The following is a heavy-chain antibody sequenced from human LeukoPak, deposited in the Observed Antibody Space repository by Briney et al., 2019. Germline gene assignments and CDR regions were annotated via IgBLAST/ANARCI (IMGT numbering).Heavy chain of an antibody. CDR1: GGTFSSYA. CDR3: ARAFYGSGSYNWFDP. Sequence: ASVKVSCKASGGTFSSYAISWVRQAPGQGLEWMGWINPNSGGTNYAQKFQGRVTMTRDTSISTAYMELSRLRSDDTAVYYCARAFYGSGSYNWFDPWGQGTLVTVSS. D-gene: IGHD3-10*01. V-gene: IGHV1-2*02. J-gene: IGHJ5*02. CDR2: INPNSGGT.